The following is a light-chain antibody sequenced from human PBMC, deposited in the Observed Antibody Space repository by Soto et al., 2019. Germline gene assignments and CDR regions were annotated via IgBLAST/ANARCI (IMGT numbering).Light chain of an antibody. CDR3: SSYTSSSTLPYV. CDR2: DVS. J-gene: IGLJ1*01. CDR1: SSEVGGYNY. V-gene: IGLV2-14*01. Sequence: QSALTQPASVSGSPGQSITISWTGTSSEVGGYNYVSWYQQHPGKAPKLMIYDVSNRPSGVSNRFSGSKSGNTASLTISGLQAQDEADYYCSSYTSSSTLPYVFGTGTKLTVL.